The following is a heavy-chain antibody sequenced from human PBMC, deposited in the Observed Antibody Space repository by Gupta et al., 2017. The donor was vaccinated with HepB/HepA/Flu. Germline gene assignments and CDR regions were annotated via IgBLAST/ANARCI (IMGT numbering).Heavy chain of an antibody. CDR3: ANSFIAAAGTDRDPFDY. CDR2: ISGSGGST. D-gene: IGHD6-13*01. CDR1: GFTFSSYA. V-gene: IGHV3-23*01. Sequence: EVQLLESGGGLVQPGGSLRLSCAASGFTFSSYAMSWVRQAPGKGLEWVSAISGSGGSTYYADSVKGRFTISRDNSKNTLYLQMNSLRAEDTAVYYCANSFIAAAGTDRDPFDYWGQGTLVTVSS. J-gene: IGHJ4*02.